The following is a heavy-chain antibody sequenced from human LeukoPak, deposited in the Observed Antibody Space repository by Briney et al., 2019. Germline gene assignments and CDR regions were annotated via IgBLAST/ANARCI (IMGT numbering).Heavy chain of an antibody. CDR3: ASVVYSYGYRMFDY. CDR1: GGSISSYY. Sequence: SETLSLTCTVSGGSISSYYWSWIRQPAGKGLEWIGSIYYSGSTYYNPSLKSRVTISVDTSKNQFSLKLSSVTAADTAVYYCASVVYSYGYRMFDYWGQGTLVTVSS. J-gene: IGHJ4*02. D-gene: IGHD5-18*01. V-gene: IGHV4-4*07. CDR2: IYYSGST.